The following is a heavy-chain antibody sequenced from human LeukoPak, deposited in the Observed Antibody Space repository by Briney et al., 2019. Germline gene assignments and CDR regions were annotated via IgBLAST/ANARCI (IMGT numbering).Heavy chain of an antibody. CDR1: EFTFSSYT. CDR2: IGGVSRST. D-gene: IGHD6-19*01. J-gene: IGHJ6*02. V-gene: IGHV3-21*01. Sequence: GGSLRLSCAASEFTFSSYTMNWVRQAPGKGLEWVSSIGGVSRSTYYADSVKGRFTISRDNSNNTLYLQMNSLRPDDTAVYYCAKAGYSSGWTRYYGMDVWGQGTTVAVSS. CDR3: AKAGYSSGWTRYYGMDV.